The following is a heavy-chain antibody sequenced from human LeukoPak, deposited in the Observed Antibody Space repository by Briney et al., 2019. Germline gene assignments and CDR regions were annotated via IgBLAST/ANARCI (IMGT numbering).Heavy chain of an antibody. V-gene: IGHV4-59*01. D-gene: IGHD3-22*01. CDR3: ARSVRSGYFDY. CDR1: GGSISSYY. CDR2: IFYSGST. Sequence: SETLSLTCTVSGGSISSYYWSWTRQPPGEGLEWSGYIFYSGSTTYNPSLKSRAPVSVDTSKNQFTLKLSSVTAADTAVYYCARSVRSGYFDYWGQGTLVTVSS. J-gene: IGHJ4*02.